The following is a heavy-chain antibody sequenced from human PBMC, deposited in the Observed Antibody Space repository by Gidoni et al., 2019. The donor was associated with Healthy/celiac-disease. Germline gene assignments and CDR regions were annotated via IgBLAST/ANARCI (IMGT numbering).Heavy chain of an antibody. V-gene: IGHV3-33*01. Sequence: QVQLVESGGGVVQPGRSMRLSCAASGFTFSSYGMHWVRQAPGKGLEWVAVIWYDGSNKYYADSVKGRFTISRDNSKNTLYLQMNSLRAEDTAVYYCARASDGALDYWGQGTLVTVSS. CDR1: GFTFSSYG. D-gene: IGHD3-10*01. J-gene: IGHJ4*02. CDR2: IWYDGSNK. CDR3: ARASDGALDY.